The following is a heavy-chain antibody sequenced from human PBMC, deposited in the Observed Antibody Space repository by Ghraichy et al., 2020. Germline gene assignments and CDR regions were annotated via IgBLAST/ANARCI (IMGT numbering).Heavy chain of an antibody. V-gene: IGHV4-34*01. J-gene: IGHJ5*02. CDR3: ARGRITMVRGRFWFDP. CDR2: INHSGST. CDR1: GGSFSGYY. D-gene: IGHD3-10*01. Sequence: YAVYGGSFSGYYWSWIRQPPGKGLEWIGEINHSGSTNYNPSLKSRVTISVDTSKNQFSLKLSSVTAADTAVYYCARGRITMVRGRFWFDPWGQGTLVTVSS.